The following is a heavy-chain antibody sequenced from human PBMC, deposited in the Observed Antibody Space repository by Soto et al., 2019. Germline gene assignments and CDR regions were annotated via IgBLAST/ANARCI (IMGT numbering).Heavy chain of an antibody. CDR3: AGTYYYGSGSYSDY. Sequence: SETLSLTCNVYGVPVSSGDYYWSWIRQHAGRGLEWIGYIDRSGSTYYKPSLRGRVIMSVDTSTNQISLRLLSVTAADTAVYYCAGTYYYGSGSYSDYWGQGTLVTVSS. D-gene: IGHD3-10*01. V-gene: IGHV4-31*03. J-gene: IGHJ4*02. CDR1: GVPVSSGDYY. CDR2: IDRSGST.